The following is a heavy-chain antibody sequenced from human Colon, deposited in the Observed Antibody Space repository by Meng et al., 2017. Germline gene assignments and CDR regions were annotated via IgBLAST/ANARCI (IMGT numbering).Heavy chain of an antibody. Sequence: QRQLVQSGAEVKKPGDSVKGSCKASGYTFTNYAIQWVRQAPGQRLEWVGWISTNNGDTRYSQNFQDRVTITRDTSAGTVYMDLNSLRSEDTAIYYCARERQTSGEDYWGQGTLVTVSS. J-gene: IGHJ4*02. CDR2: ISTNNGDT. D-gene: IGHD2-15*01. CDR1: GYTFTNYA. V-gene: IGHV1-3*04. CDR3: ARERQTSGEDY.